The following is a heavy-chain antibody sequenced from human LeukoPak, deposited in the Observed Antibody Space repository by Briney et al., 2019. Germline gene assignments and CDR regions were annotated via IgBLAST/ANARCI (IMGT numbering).Heavy chain of an antibody. Sequence: GGSLRLSCAASGFTFSSYSMNWVRQAPGKGLEWVSSIYSSSSYIYYADSVKGRFTISRDNAKNSLYLQMNSLRAEDTAVYYCAREVGYSYGFGHDAFDIWGQGTMVTVSS. CDR3: AREVGYSYGFGHDAFDI. CDR1: GFTFSSYS. D-gene: IGHD5-18*01. V-gene: IGHV3-21*01. J-gene: IGHJ3*02. CDR2: IYSSSSYI.